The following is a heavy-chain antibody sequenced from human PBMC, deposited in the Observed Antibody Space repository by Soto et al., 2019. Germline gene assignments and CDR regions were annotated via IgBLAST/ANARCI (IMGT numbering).Heavy chain of an antibody. D-gene: IGHD1-26*01. V-gene: IGHV3-48*02. J-gene: IGHJ4*02. Sequence: GGSLRLSCAASGFTFSSYSMNWVRQAPGKGLEWVSYISSSSTIYYADSGKGRFTNSRDNAKNSLYLQMNSLRDEDTAVYYCARDKYSGSYFSRAPDYWGQGTLVTVSS. CDR1: GFTFSSYS. CDR2: ISSSSTI. CDR3: ARDKYSGSYFSRAPDY.